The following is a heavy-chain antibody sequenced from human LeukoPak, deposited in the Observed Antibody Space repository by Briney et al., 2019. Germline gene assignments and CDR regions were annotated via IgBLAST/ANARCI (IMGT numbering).Heavy chain of an antibody. V-gene: IGHV3-48*03. CDR1: GFTFTSYE. D-gene: IGHD6-25*01. CDR3: ARALTATYFDY. J-gene: IGHJ4*02. Sequence: GGSLRLSCAASGFTFTSYEMNWVRQAPGKGLEWVSYISSSGSTIYYADSVKGRLTIPRDNAKNSLYLQMNSLRAEDTAVYYCARALTATYFDYWGQGTLVTVSS. CDR2: ISSSGSTI.